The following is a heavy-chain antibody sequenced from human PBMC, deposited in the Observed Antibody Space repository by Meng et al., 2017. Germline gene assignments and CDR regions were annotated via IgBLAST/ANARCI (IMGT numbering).Heavy chain of an antibody. V-gene: IGHV3-7*01. D-gene: IGHD2-21*01. CDR3: ARVHMAVLDY. Sequence: GGSLRLSCADSGFTFSSYWMSWVRQAPGKGLEWMANIKEDGSEKNYVDSVKGRFTISRDNAKNSLYLQMNSLRAEDTAVYYCARVHMAVLDYWGQGTLVTVSS. J-gene: IGHJ4*02. CDR2: IKEDGSEK. CDR1: GFTFSSYW.